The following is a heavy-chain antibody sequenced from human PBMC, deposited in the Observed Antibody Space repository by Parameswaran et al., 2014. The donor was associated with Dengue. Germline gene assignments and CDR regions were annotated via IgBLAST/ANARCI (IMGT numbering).Heavy chain of an antibody. J-gene: IGHJ4*02. CDR2: IYYSGST. D-gene: IGHD2-2*01. CDR3: ALVVRRWGGAY. V-gene: IGHV4-31*02. Sequence: RWIRQPQEGLEWIGYIYYSGSTYYNPSLKSRVTISVDTSKNQFSLKLSSVTAADTAVYYCALVVRRWGGAYWGQGNPWSPSPQ.